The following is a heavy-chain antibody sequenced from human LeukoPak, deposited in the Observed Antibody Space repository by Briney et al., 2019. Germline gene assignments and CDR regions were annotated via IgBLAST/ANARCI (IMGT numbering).Heavy chain of an antibody. CDR1: GFTFSSYG. Sequence: PGGSLRLSCAASGFTFSSYGMHWVRQAPGKGLEWVAFIRYDGSNKYYADSVKGRFTISRDNSKNTLYLQMNSLRAEDTAVYYCARAAANWGYFDYWGQGTLVTVSS. CDR2: IRYDGSNK. CDR3: ARAAANWGYFDY. J-gene: IGHJ4*02. D-gene: IGHD7-27*01. V-gene: IGHV3-30*02.